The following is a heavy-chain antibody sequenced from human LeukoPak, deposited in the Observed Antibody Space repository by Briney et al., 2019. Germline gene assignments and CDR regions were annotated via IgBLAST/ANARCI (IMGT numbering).Heavy chain of an antibody. CDR2: INPNINGT. CDR3: ARDLYGGTSATFDY. J-gene: IGHJ4*02. V-gene: IGHV1-2*02. D-gene: IGHD4-23*01. Sequence: ASVKVSCKASGYTFTGYYIHWVRQAPGQGLEWMGWINPNINGTNYAQKFQGRVTMTSDTSISTAYMELSRLRSDNTAVYYCARDLYGGTSATFDYWGQGTLVTVSS. CDR1: GYTFTGYY.